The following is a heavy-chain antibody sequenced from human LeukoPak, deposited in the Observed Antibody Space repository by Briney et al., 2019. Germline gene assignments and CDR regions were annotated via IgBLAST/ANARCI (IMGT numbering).Heavy chain of an antibody. CDR2: IKNKIDGGTA. D-gene: IGHD1-20*01. V-gene: IGHV3-15*01. CDR3: STDEYNWSFSSGFDN. CDR1: GFTFKYAW. J-gene: IGHJ3*02. Sequence: GGSLRLSCTASGFTFKYAWMRWLRQAPGKGLEWVGRIKNKIDGGTADYAAPVKGRFTISRDDSKNTVYLQMNGLKTEDTAVYYCSTDEYNWSFSSGFDNCGQGTMVTVSS.